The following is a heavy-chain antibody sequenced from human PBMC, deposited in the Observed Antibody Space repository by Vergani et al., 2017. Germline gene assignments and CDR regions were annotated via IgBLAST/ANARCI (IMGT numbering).Heavy chain of an antibody. CDR3: ARDSPVAR. Sequence: QLQLQESGPGLVKPSETLSLTCAVYGGSFSGYYWSWIRQPPGKGLEWIGYIYYSGSTNYNPSLKSRVTISVDTSKNQFSLKLSSVTAADTAVYYCARDSPVARWGQGTLVTVSS. CDR2: IYYSGST. CDR1: GGSFSGYY. V-gene: IGHV4-59*01. D-gene: IGHD2-21*01. J-gene: IGHJ4*02.